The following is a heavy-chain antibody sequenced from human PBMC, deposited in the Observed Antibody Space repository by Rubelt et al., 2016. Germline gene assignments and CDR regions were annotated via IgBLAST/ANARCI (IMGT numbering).Heavy chain of an antibody. CDR3: ARGPYSSGWYGDY. V-gene: IGHV4-38-2*02. Sequence: QVQLQESGPGLVKPSETLSLTCTVSGYSISSRYYWGWIRQPPGKGLEWIGSIYHSGSTYYNPSLRSGVTISVDTSKNQFSLRLSSVTAADTAVYYCARGPYSSGWYGDYWGQGTLVTVSS. D-gene: IGHD6-19*01. CDR2: IYHSGST. CDR1: GYSISSRYY. J-gene: IGHJ4*02.